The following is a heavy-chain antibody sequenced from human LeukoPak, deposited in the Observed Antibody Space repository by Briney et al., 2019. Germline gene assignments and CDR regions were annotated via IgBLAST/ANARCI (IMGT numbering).Heavy chain of an antibody. CDR2: IKDDGSST. V-gene: IGHV3-74*01. D-gene: IGHD4-17*01. CDR3: ARASTTVPNLLDH. Sequence: PGGSLRLSCAASGFTFSTYWMHWVRQAPGKGRVWVARIKDDGSSTIYADSVKGRFTISRDNSKNTLYLQTSSLRAEDTAVYYCARASTTVPNLLDHWGRGTLVTVSS. J-gene: IGHJ4*02. CDR1: GFTFSTYW.